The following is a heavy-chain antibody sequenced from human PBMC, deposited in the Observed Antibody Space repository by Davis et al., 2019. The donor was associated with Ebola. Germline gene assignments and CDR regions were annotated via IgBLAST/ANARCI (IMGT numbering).Heavy chain of an antibody. D-gene: IGHD4-17*01. V-gene: IGHV4-34*01. CDR2: INHSGIS. CDR1: GGSFSGYY. CDR3: ARGGTNGDPAVY. Sequence: MPGGSLRLSCAVYGGSFSGYYWSWIRQPPGKGLEWIGEINHSGISKYSPSLKSRVTVSVDTSKNQFSLRLTSVTAADTAVYYCARGGTNGDPAVYWGQGSLVTVSS. J-gene: IGHJ4*02.